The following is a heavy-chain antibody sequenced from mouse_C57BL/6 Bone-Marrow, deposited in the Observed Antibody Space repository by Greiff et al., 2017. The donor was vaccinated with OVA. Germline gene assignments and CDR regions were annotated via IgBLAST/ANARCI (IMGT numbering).Heavy chain of an antibody. CDR2: IDPENGDT. D-gene: IGHD1-1*01. Sequence: VHVKQSGAELVRPGASVKLSCTASGFNIKDDYMHWVKQRPEQGLEWIGWIDPENGDTEYASKFQGKATITADTSSNTAYLQLSSLTSEDTAVYYCTTPLYYGSSYRYFDVWGTGTTVTVSS. CDR3: TTPLYYGSSYRYFDV. CDR1: GFNIKDDY. V-gene: IGHV14-4*01. J-gene: IGHJ1*03.